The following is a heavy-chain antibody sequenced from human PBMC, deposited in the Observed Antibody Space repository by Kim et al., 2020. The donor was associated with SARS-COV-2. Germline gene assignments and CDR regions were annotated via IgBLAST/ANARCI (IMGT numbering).Heavy chain of an antibody. J-gene: IGHJ6*03. CDR2: INHSGST. CDR1: GGSFSGYY. Sequence: SETLSLTCAVYGGSFSGYYWSWIRQPPGKGLEWIGEINHSGSTNYNPSLKSRVTISVDTSKNQFSLRLSSVTAADTAVYYCARVKRVFGVVIISYYYYYYMDVWGKGTTVTVSS. CDR3: ARVKRVFGVVIISYYYYYYMDV. D-gene: IGHD3-3*01. V-gene: IGHV4-34*01.